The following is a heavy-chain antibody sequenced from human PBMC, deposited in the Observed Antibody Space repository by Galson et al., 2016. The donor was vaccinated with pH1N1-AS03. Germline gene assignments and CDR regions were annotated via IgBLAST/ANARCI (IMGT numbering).Heavy chain of an antibody. Sequence: QSGAEVKKPGESLKISCKGSGYTFSNYWIVWVRQMPGKGLEWMGIIYPGDSARYSPSFQGQVTISADKSLSTAYLQWSSLKASDTGNYYCARRDYNSSYLLPYNWLDPWGQGTLVTVSS. V-gene: IGHV5-51*01. CDR2: IYPGDSA. J-gene: IGHJ5*02. CDR3: ARRDYNSSYLLPYNWLDP. CDR1: GYTFSNYW. D-gene: IGHD6-13*01.